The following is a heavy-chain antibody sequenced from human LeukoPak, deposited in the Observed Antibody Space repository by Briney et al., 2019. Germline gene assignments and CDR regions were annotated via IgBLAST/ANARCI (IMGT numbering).Heavy chain of an antibody. D-gene: IGHD3-10*01. CDR3: TTDRVDRSFDV. CDR2: IDTEDGET. V-gene: IGHV1-69-2*01. CDR1: GYTFSYYN. Sequence: SCQASGYTFSYYNIHWVQYAPGKGLEWMGRIDTEDGETIYAERFQGRVTITAETSTNTAYMELTSLRSDDTAVYYCTTDRVDRSFDVWGKGTAVSVSS. J-gene: IGHJ6*04.